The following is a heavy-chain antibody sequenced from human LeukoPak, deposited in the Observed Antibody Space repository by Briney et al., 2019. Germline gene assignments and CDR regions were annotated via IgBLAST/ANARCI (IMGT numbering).Heavy chain of an antibody. Sequence: GGSLRLSCAASGFTFSSYSMNWVSQAAGKGLEWVSSIGSSSSYIYYADSVKGRFTISRDNAKNSLYLQMNSLRAEDTAVYYCARDARYFANNWFDPWGQGTLVTVSS. D-gene: IGHD3-9*01. CDR1: GFTFSSYS. CDR3: ARDARYFANNWFDP. V-gene: IGHV3-21*01. J-gene: IGHJ5*02. CDR2: IGSSSSYI.